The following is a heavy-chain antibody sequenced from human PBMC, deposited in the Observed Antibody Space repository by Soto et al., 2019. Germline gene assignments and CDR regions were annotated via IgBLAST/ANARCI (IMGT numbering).Heavy chain of an antibody. Sequence: ASGKVACNPSAYTFRSFGINWVRQSPGQGLEGMGWISGYNGNTNYTHNIHDRDTMTRDTSTSTAYMELSSLSSDDSAVYYGARSIVCY. CDR1: AYTFRSFG. D-gene: IGHD1-26*01. CDR3: ARSIVCY. V-gene: IGHV1-18*01. CDR2: ISGYNGNT. J-gene: IGHJ4*03.